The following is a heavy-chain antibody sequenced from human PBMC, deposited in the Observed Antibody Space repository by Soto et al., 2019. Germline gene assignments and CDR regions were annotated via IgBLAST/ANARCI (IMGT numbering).Heavy chain of an antibody. CDR3: ARDPGYSYGYN. V-gene: IGHV1-3*01. D-gene: IGHD5-18*01. CDR2: INAGNGNT. J-gene: IGHJ4*02. Sequence: QVQLVQSGAEVKKPGASVKVSCKASGYTFTSYAMHWVRQAPGQRLEWMGWINAGNGNTKYSQKFQGRVTITRDTSASTADMELSSRRSEDTAVYSCARDPGYSYGYNWGQGTLVTVSS. CDR1: GYTFTSYA.